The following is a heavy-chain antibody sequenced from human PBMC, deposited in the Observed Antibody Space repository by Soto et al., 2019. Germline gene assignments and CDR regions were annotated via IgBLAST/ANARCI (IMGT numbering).Heavy chain of an antibody. D-gene: IGHD6-19*01. CDR3: AKDTIAVAPTFDY. CDR2: ISYDGSNK. Sequence: QVQLVESGGGVVQPGRSLRLSCAASGFTFSSYGMHWVRQAPGKGLEWVAVISYDGSNKYYADSVKGRFTISRDNSKNTLYLQMNSLRADDTAVYYCAKDTIAVAPTFDYWGQGTLVTVSS. J-gene: IGHJ4*02. CDR1: GFTFSSYG. V-gene: IGHV3-30*18.